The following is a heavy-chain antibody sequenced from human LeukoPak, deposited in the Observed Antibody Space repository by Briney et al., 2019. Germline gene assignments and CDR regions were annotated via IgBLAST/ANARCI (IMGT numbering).Heavy chain of an antibody. D-gene: IGHD3-22*01. Sequence: ASVKVSCEASGYTFFHYYIHWVRQAPGQGPEWMGWINPNSGGTEYAQKFQGRVTMTSDTSISTAYMELSRLTSADTAVHYCARTSLGNYYDSSGYWQIWGQGTMIIISS. CDR2: INPNSGGT. V-gene: IGHV1-2*02. CDR1: GYTFFHYY. CDR3: ARTSLGNYYDSSGYWQI. J-gene: IGHJ3*02.